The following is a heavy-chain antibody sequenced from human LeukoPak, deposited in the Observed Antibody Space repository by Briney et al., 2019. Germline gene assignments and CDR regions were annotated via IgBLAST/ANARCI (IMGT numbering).Heavy chain of an antibody. Sequence: SQTLSLTCTVSGGSISSGSYSWSWIRQPAGKGLEWIGRIYTSGSTNYNPSLKSRVTISVDTSKKQFSLKLSSVTAADTAVYYCAREKIAYYDNSGRRWFDPWGQGTLVTVSS. CDR3: AREKIAYYDNSGRRWFDP. V-gene: IGHV4-61*02. D-gene: IGHD3-22*01. J-gene: IGHJ5*02. CDR1: GGSISSGSYS. CDR2: IYTSGST.